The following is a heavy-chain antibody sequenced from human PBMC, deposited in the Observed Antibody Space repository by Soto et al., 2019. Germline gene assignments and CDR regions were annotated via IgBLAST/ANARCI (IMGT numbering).Heavy chain of an antibody. J-gene: IGHJ6*02. Sequence: ASVKVSCKASGYTFTSYYMHWVRQAPGQGLEWMGIINPSGGSTSYAQKFQGRVTMTRDTSTSTVYMELSSLRSEDTAVYYCARSSDPDHIHYYYGMDVSGQGTRVTVSS. CDR2: INPSGGST. V-gene: IGHV1-46*01. D-gene: IGHD3-10*01. CDR1: GYTFTSYY. CDR3: ARSSDPDHIHYYYGMDV.